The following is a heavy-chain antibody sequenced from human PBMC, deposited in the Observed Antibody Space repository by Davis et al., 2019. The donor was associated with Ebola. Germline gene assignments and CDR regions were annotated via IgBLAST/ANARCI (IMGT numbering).Heavy chain of an antibody. V-gene: IGHV1-3*01. CDR2: INAGNGKT. J-gene: IGHJ4*02. Sequence: AASVKVSCKASGHTFTSYAMHWLRQAPGQKLEWMGWINAGNGKTKYSQKFQGRVTVTRDTSANTAYMELSSLRSEDTAVYYCASDYGDYGEGHFDYWGQGTLVTVSS. D-gene: IGHD4-17*01. CDR3: ASDYGDYGEGHFDY. CDR1: GHTFTSYA.